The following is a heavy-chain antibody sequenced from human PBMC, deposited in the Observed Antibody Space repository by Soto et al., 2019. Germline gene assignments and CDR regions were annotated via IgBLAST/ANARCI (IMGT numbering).Heavy chain of an antibody. CDR1: GFTFSNAW. D-gene: IGHD6-19*01. J-gene: IGHJ4*01. CDR3: TTDFSSGWFFDH. CDR2: IKSKTGGVTT. V-gene: IGHV3-15*07. Sequence: GGSLRLACAASGFTFSNAWMNWVRQAPGKGLEWVGRIKSKTGGVTTDYAAPVKGRFIISREDSKNMLYLQMNSLKTEDTAVNYCTTDFSSGWFFDHWGQGTLVTVS.